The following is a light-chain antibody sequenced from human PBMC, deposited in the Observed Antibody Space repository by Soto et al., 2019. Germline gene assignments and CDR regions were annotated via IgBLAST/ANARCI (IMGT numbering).Light chain of an antibody. CDR3: SSYAGNNNMV. J-gene: IGLJ2*01. Sequence: QSALTHPPSASGSPGQSVTISCTGTSSDVGNYNFVSWYRQHPGKAPKLIIYEVTKRPSGVPDRFSGSKSGNTASLTVSGLQAEDEADYYCSSYAGNNNMVFGGGTKLTVL. CDR2: EVT. V-gene: IGLV2-8*01. CDR1: SSDVGNYNF.